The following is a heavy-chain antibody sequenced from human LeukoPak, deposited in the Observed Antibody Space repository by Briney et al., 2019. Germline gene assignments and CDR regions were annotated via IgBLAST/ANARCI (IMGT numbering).Heavy chain of an antibody. V-gene: IGHV1-2*02. CDR2: INPNSGGT. CDR3: ARFATQYSSGIHGMDV. CDR1: GYTFSDYY. J-gene: IGHJ6*02. Sequence: ASVKVSCKASGYTFSDYYIHWVRQAPGQGLEWMGWINPNSGGTNYAQKFQGRVTMTRDTSISTAYMELSRLRSDDTAVYYCARFATQYSSGIHGMDVWGQGTTVTVSS. D-gene: IGHD6-19*01.